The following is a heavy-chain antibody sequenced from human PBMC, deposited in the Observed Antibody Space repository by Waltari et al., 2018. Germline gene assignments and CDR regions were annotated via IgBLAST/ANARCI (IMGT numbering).Heavy chain of an antibody. Sequence: QLQLQESGPGLVKPSETLSLTCTVSGGSISSSSYYWGWIRQPPGKGLAWIGSIYYSGSTYYNPSLKSRVTISVDTSKNQFSLKLSSVTAADTAVYYCALIKADSSGYYFDYWGQGTLVTVSS. J-gene: IGHJ4*02. D-gene: IGHD3-22*01. V-gene: IGHV4-39*01. CDR2: IYYSGST. CDR3: ALIKADSSGYYFDY. CDR1: GGSISSSSYY.